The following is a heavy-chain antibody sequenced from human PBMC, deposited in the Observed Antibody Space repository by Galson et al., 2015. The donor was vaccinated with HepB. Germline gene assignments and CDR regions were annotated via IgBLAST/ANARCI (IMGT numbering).Heavy chain of an antibody. J-gene: IGHJ4*02. Sequence: SLRLSCAASGFTFSDYRMNWVRQAPGKGLEWVASISSSSRYIFYADSVKGRFAISRDNAGNSLYLQMNSLRAEDTAVYYCAKEWFGEYCLDYWGQGTLVTVSS. CDR3: AKEWFGEYCLDY. D-gene: IGHD3-10*01. CDR2: ISSSSRYI. V-gene: IGHV3-21*04. CDR1: GFTFSDYR.